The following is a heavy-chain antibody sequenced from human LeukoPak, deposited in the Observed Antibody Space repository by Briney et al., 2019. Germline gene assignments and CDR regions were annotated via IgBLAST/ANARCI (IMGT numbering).Heavy chain of an antibody. V-gene: IGHV4-34*01. CDR1: GGSFSGYY. CDR2: INHSGST. CDR3: ARAISPFDY. J-gene: IGHJ4*02. D-gene: IGHD3-9*01. Sequence: SETLSLTCAVSGGSFSGYYWSWIRQPPGEGLEWIGEINHSGSTNYNPSLKSRVTISVDTSKNQFSLKLSSVTAADTAVYYCARAISPFDYWGQGTLVTVSS.